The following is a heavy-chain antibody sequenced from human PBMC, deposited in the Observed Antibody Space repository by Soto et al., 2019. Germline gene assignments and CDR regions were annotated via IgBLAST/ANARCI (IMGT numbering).Heavy chain of an antibody. D-gene: IGHD2-8*01. CDR3: ARDFPSYCTNGVCYSTAYYYGMDV. CDR1: GSTFSSFG. V-gene: IGHV3-33*01. Sequence: PGGSLRLSCAALGSTFSSFGRHWVRQAPGKGLVWVAVRWYDRSNKYYADSVKGRFTISRDNSKNTLYLQMNSLRAEDTAVYYCARDFPSYCTNGVCYSTAYYYGMDVWGQGTTVTVSS. J-gene: IGHJ6*02. CDR2: RWYDRSNK.